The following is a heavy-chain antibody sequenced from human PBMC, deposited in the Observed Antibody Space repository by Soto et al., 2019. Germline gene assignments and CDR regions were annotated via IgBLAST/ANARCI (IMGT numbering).Heavy chain of an antibody. Sequence: EVEVLESGGGLVQPGASLRLHCAASGFTFTNYAMTWVRQAPGKGLEWVSSVDSGDSTYYADSVKGGFTISRDSSKNTLYLQINRLRVEDTAIYDCAKDWIGNTCTNDGWLVHWGEGTLVAVSS. J-gene: IGHJ5*02. CDR1: GFTFTNYA. CDR2: VDSGDST. V-gene: IGHV3-23*01. CDR3: AKDWIGNTCTNDGWLVH. D-gene: IGHD2-8*01.